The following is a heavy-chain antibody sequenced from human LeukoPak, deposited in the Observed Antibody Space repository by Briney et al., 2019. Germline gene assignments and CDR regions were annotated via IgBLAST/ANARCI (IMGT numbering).Heavy chain of an antibody. CDR1: GYSFTSYW. D-gene: IGHD6-6*01. Sequence: GESLKISCKGSGYSFTSYWIGWVRQMPGKGLEWMGIIYPDDSDTRYSPSFQGQVTISADKSISTAYLQWSSLKASDTAMYYCARHIPPQYSSSSERWFDPWGQGTLVTVSS. CDR3: ARHIPPQYSSSSERWFDP. CDR2: IYPDDSDT. V-gene: IGHV5-51*01. J-gene: IGHJ5*02.